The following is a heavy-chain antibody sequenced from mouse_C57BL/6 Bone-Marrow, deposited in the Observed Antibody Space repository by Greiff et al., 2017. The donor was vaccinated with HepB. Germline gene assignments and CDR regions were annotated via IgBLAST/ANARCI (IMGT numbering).Heavy chain of an antibody. CDR3: ARGGPTIVTTWYFDV. J-gene: IGHJ1*03. CDR1: GFTFSSYA. CDR2: ISDGGSYT. V-gene: IGHV5-4*03. Sequence: EVKLMESGGGLVKPGGSLKLSCAASGFTFSSYAMSWVRQTPEKRLEWVATISDGGSYTYSPDNVKGRFTISRDNAKNNLYLQMSHLKSEDTAMYYCARGGPTIVTTWYFDVWGTGTTVTVSS. D-gene: IGHD2-5*01.